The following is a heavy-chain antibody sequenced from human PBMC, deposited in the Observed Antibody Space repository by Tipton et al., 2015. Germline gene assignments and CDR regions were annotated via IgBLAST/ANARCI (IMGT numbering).Heavy chain of an antibody. CDR1: GGSISSYY. Sequence: TLSLTCTVSGGSISSYYWSWIRQPPGKGLEWIGYISHSGHTNYNPSLKSRVTISFDTSHHRFSLKLSSVTAADTVVYYCARGHSAGSYYSCWFDPWGQGTLVTVSS. D-gene: IGHD2-15*01. CDR3: ARGHSAGSYYSCWFDP. V-gene: IGHV4-59*08. J-gene: IGHJ5*02. CDR2: ISHSGHT.